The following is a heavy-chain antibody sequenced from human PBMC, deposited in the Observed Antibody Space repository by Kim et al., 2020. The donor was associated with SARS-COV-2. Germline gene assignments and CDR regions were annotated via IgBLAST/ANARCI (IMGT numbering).Heavy chain of an antibody. CDR2: ISYDGSNK. D-gene: IGHD2-15*01. CDR3: ARDLTPLGCSGGSCSLGAFAI. CDR1: GFTFSSYG. J-gene: IGHJ3*02. V-gene: IGHV3-33*05. Sequence: GGSLRLSCAASGFTFSSYGMHWVRQAPGKGLEWVAVISYDGSNKYYADSVKGRFTISRDNSKNTLYLQMNSLRAEDTAVYYCARDLTPLGCSGGSCSLGAFAIWGQGTMVTVSS.